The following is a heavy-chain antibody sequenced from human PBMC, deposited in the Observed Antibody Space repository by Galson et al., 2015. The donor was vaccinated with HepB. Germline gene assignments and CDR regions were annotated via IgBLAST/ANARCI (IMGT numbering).Heavy chain of an antibody. V-gene: IGHV6-1*01. J-gene: IGHJ6*02. CDR3: ARGDIVVVVAATPNYYYYGMDV. Sequence: CAISGDSVSSNSAAWNWIRQSPSRGLEWLGRTYYRSKWYNDYAVSVKSRVTINPDTSKNQFSLQLNSVTPEDTAVYYCARGDIVVVVAATPNYYYYGMDVWGQGTTVTVSS. CDR2: TYYRSKWYN. D-gene: IGHD2-15*01. CDR1: GDSVSSNSAA.